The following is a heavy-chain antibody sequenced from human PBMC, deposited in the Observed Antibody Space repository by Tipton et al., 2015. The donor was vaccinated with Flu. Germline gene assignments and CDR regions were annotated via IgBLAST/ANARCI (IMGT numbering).Heavy chain of an antibody. CDR2: IYTSGST. V-gene: IGHV4-61*02. CDR3: ARRITIFWYFEL. D-gene: IGHD3-9*01. Sequence: TLSLTCTVSGGSISSGSYYWSWIRQPAGKGLEWIGRIYTSGSTNYNPSLKSRVTISVDTSKNQFSLKLSSVTAADTAVYYCARRITIFWYFELWGRGTLVTVSS. CDR1: GGSISSGSYY. J-gene: IGHJ2*01.